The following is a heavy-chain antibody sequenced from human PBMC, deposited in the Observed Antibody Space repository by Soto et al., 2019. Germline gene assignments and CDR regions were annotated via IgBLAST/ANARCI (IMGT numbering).Heavy chain of an antibody. CDR3: AGKPNALSYFDY. V-gene: IGHV4-59*12. D-gene: IGHD2-8*01. Sequence: SVTLSLTCPVAGGSLSSYDWSLIRQPPGKGLEWIGYIYYSGGTNYNPSLKSRVTISVDKSKNQFSLNLSSVTAADTAVYFCAGKPNALSYFDYWGQGTLVTVSS. CDR2: IYYSGGT. J-gene: IGHJ4*02. CDR1: GGSLSSYD.